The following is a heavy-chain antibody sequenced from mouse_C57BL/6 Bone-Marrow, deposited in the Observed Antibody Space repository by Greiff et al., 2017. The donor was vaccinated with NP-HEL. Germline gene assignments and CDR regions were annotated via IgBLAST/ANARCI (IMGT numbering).Heavy chain of an antibody. D-gene: IGHD2-1*01. J-gene: IGHJ1*03. CDR2: ISYSGST. Sequence: DVQLQESGPGLAKPSQTLSLTCSVTGYSITSDYWNWIRKFPGNKLEYMGYISYSGSTYYNPSLKSRISITRDTSKNQYYLQLNSVTTEDTATYYCARYRFYYGNSWYFDVWGTGTTVTVSS. V-gene: IGHV3-8*01. CDR1: GYSITSDY. CDR3: ARYRFYYGNSWYFDV.